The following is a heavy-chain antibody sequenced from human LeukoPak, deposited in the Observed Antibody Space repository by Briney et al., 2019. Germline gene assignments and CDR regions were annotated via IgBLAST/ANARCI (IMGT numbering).Heavy chain of an antibody. J-gene: IGHJ4*02. D-gene: IGHD3-22*01. CDR1: GASISTSRDY. Sequence: SETLSLTCTVSGASISTSRDYWGWIRQPPGKGLEWIGSIYYIGDTYYNPSLKSRVTMSLDMSKNQFSLKLNSVTAADTAVYYCARGGWNKFDYWGQGTLVTVSS. V-gene: IGHV4-39*07. CDR2: IYYIGDT. CDR3: ARGGWNKFDY.